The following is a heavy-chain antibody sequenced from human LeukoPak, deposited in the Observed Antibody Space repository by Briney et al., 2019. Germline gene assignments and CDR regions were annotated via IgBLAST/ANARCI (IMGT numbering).Heavy chain of an antibody. CDR1: GFTFSSYW. J-gene: IGHJ1*01. D-gene: IGHD3-22*01. V-gene: IGHV3-74*01. Sequence: PGGSLRLSCAASGFTFSSYWMLWVRQAPGKGLVWVSRINSDGSSTTYADSVKGRFTISRDNAKNTLYLQMNSLRAEDTAVYYCARDMGSSGYYPEYFQHWGQGTLVTVSS. CDR2: INSDGSST. CDR3: ARDMGSSGYYPEYFQH.